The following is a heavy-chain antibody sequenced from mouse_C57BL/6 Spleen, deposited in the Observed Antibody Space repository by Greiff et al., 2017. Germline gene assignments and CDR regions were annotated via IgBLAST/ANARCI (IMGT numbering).Heavy chain of an antibody. Sequence: EVQLQQSVAALVRPGASVTLSCPASGFNIKNTYMHWVTQRPEQGLECIGRIDPATGNPKYAPKFQGKATITADTTSNTAYRQLSSLTSEDTAIYYCARNGIYYGTYYFDYWCQGTTLTVSS. CDR1: GFNIKNTY. J-gene: IGHJ2*01. CDR2: IDPATGNP. V-gene: IGHV14-3*01. D-gene: IGHD2-1*01. CDR3: ARNGIYYGTYYFDY.